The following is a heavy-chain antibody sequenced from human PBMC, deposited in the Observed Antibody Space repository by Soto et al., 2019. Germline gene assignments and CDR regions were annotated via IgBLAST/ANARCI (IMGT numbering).Heavy chain of an antibody. CDR1: GFTFDDYA. J-gene: IGHJ6*03. V-gene: IGHV3-9*01. CDR3: AKDMRAGLYYYYMDV. Sequence: GGSLRLSCAASGFTFDDYAMHWVRQAPGKGLEWVSGISWNSGSIGYADSVKGRFTISRDNAKNSLYLQMNSLRAEDTALYYCAKDMRAGLYYYYMDVWGKGTTVTVSS. CDR2: ISWNSGSI.